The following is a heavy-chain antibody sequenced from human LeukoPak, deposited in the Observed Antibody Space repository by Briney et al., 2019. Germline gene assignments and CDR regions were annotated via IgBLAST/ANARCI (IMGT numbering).Heavy chain of an antibody. CDR2: IYYRGIT. V-gene: IGHV4-31*03. D-gene: IGHD3-10*01. CDR1: GGSISSGSCY. J-gene: IGHJ4*03. CDR3: ARYYFGSGSYFDY. Sequence: PSQTLSLTCTVSGGSISSGSCYCSWIRQHPGKGLECIGYIYYRGITYYNPSLKSRVTISVDTSKKQFSLKLSSVTAADTAVYYCARYYFGSGSYFDYWGQGTLVTVSS.